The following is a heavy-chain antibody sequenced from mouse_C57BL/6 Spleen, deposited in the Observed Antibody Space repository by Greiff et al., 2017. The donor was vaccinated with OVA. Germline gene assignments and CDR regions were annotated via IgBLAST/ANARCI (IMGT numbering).Heavy chain of an antibody. J-gene: IGHJ4*01. CDR1: GYTFTSYW. CDR2: IYPGSGST. D-gene: IGHD1-1*01. V-gene: IGHV1-55*01. Sequence: QVQLQQSGAELVKPGASVKMSCKASGYTFTSYWITWVKQRPGQGLEWIGDIYPGSGSTNYNEKFKSKATLTVDTSSSTAYMQLSSLTSEDSAVYYCARGFITTVVDAMDYWGQGTSVTVSS. CDR3: ARGFITTVVDAMDY.